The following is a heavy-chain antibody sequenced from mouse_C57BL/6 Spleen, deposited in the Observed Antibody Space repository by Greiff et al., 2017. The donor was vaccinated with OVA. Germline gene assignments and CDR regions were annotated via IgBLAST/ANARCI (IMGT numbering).Heavy chain of an antibody. CDR1: GYSITSGYY. J-gene: IGHJ3*01. CDR3: ARDPPLYDYSFAY. D-gene: IGHD2-4*01. Sequence: EVKLQESGPGLVKPSQSLSLTCSVTGYSITSGYYWNWIRQFPGNKLEWMGYISYDGSNNYNPSLKNRISITRDTSKNQFFLKLNSVTTEDTATYYCARDPPLYDYSFAYWGQGTLVTVSA. CDR2: ISYDGSN. V-gene: IGHV3-6*01.